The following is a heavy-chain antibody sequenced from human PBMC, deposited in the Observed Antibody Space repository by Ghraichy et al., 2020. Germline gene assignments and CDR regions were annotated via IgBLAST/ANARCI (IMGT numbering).Heavy chain of an antibody. Sequence: SGPTLVKPTETLTLTCTVSGFSLSNARMGVSWIRQPPGKALEWLAHIFSNDEKSYSTSLKSRLTISKDTSKSQVVLTMTNMDPVDTATYYCARTDSSSWYDAFDIWGQGTMVTVSS. D-gene: IGHD6-13*01. CDR1: GFSLSNARMG. CDR2: IFSNDEK. V-gene: IGHV2-26*01. CDR3: ARTDSSSWYDAFDI. J-gene: IGHJ3*02.